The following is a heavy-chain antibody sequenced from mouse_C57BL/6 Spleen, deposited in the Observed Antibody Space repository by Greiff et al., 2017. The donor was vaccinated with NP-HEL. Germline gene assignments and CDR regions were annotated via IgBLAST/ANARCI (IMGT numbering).Heavy chain of an antibody. CDR2: IYPGDGDT. Sequence: VQLHQSGPELVKPGASVKISCKASGYAFSSSWMNWVKQRPGKGLEWIGRIYPGDGDTNYNGKFKGKATLTADKSSSTAYMQLSSLTSEDSAVYFSARWGIMAPFDYWGQGTTLTVSS. CDR3: ARWGIMAPFDY. D-gene: IGHD1-1*02. CDR1: GYAFSSSW. V-gene: IGHV1-82*01. J-gene: IGHJ2*01.